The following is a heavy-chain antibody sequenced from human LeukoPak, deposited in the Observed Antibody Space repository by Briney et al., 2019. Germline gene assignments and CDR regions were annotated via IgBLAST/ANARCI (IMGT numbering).Heavy chain of an antibody. CDR1: GGSMRSDSSF. D-gene: IGHD3-10*01. Sequence: SETLSLTCSVSGGSMRSDSSFWSWIRQPAGKGLEWIGRIYATGNTNYNPSLERRVTISVDTSKNQFSLKLSSVTAADTAVYYCARVRQPTNPYYFDYWGQGTLVTVSS. V-gene: IGHV4-61*02. CDR2: IYATGNT. J-gene: IGHJ4*02. CDR3: ARVRQPTNPYYFDY.